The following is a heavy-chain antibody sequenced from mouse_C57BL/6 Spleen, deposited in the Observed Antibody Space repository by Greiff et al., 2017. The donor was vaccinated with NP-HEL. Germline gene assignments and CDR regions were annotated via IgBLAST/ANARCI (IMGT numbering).Heavy chain of an antibody. Sequence: QVQLQQPGAELVKPGASVKLSCKASGYTFTSYWMQWVKQRPGQGLEWIGEIDPSDSYSNYNQKFKGKATLTVDTSYSTAYMQLSSLTSEDSAVYYCARLRRSYWGQGTTLTVSS. D-gene: IGHD2-12*01. J-gene: IGHJ2*01. CDR2: IDPSDSYS. V-gene: IGHV1-50*01. CDR1: GYTFTSYW. CDR3: ARLRRSY.